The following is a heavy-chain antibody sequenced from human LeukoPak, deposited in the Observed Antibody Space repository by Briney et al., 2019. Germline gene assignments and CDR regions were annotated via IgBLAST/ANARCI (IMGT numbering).Heavy chain of an antibody. CDR2: INHSGST. CDR1: GGSFSGCY. V-gene: IGHV4-34*01. D-gene: IGHD1-26*01. Sequence: PSETLSLTCAVYGGSFSGCYWSWIRQPPGKGLEWIGEINHSGSTNYNPSLKSRVTISVDTSKNQFSLKLSSVTAADTAVYYCATRKLLYAFDIWGQGTMVTVSS. CDR3: ATRKLLYAFDI. J-gene: IGHJ3*02.